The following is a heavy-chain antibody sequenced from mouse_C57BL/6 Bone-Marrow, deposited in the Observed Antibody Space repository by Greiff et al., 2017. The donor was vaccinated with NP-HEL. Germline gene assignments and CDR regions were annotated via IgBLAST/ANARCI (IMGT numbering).Heavy chain of an antibody. J-gene: IGHJ4*01. CDR1: GYTFTDYY. V-gene: IGHV1-26*01. Sequence: EVQLQQSGPELVKPGASVKISCKASGYTFTDYYMNWVKQSHGKSLEWIGDINPNNGGTSYNQKFKGKATLTVDKSSSTAYMELRSLTSEDSAVYYCARFPHSNEGAMDYWGQGTSVTVSS. D-gene: IGHD2-5*01. CDR2: INPNNGGT. CDR3: ARFPHSNEGAMDY.